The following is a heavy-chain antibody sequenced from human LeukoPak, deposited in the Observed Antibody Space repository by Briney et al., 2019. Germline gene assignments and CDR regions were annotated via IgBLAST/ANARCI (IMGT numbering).Heavy chain of an antibody. Sequence: SQTLSLTCTVSGGSISSSRYYWGWIRQPPGKGLEWIGSIYYGGNTWYSPSLKSRVTISVDTSKNQFSLKLTSVTAADTAVYYCASHTNANYRYYFDYWGQGTLVTVSS. V-gene: IGHV4-39*01. CDR2: IYYGGNT. D-gene: IGHD5-24*01. CDR3: ASHTNANYRYYFDY. CDR1: GGSISSSRYY. J-gene: IGHJ4*02.